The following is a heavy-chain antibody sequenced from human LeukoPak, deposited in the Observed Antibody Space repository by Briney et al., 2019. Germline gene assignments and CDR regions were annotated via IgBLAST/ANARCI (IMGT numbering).Heavy chain of an antibody. Sequence: SETLSLTCTVSGASISSSSYYWGWIRQPPGKGLEWIGSIYYSGSTHYNPSLKSRVTISVDTSKNQVSLKLRSVTAADTAVYYCARTTEGYAGGPGYSYYYYMDVWGKGTTVTISS. V-gene: IGHV4-39*07. CDR1: GASISSSSYY. CDR3: ARTTEGYAGGPGYSYYYYMDV. J-gene: IGHJ6*03. D-gene: IGHD5-12*01. CDR2: IYYSGST.